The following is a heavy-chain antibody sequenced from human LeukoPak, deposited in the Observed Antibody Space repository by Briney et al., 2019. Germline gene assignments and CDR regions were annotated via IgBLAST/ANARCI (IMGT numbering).Heavy chain of an antibody. CDR3: ARSLNGFYRGLDF. V-gene: IGHV3-23*01. D-gene: IGHD3-22*01. Sequence: GGSLRLSCAASGFSFNSYAMNWVRQAPGKGLELVSVISSTGATTYYAASVKGRFTISRDNSKSTLYLQMDALRADDTAVYYCARSLNGFYRGLDFWGQGTLVTVSS. CDR1: GFSFNSYA. J-gene: IGHJ4*02. CDR2: ISSTGATT.